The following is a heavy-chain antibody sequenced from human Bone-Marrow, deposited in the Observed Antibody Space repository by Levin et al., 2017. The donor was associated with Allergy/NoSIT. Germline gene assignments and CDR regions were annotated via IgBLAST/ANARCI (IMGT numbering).Heavy chain of an antibody. CDR2: VSGSGRTI. CDR1: GFTFTDYY. Sequence: GGSLRLSCAASGFTFTDYYMTWIRQAPGKGLEWVSYVSGSGRTIYYADSVKGRFTVSRDNAKTSLHLQMNRLGADDTAVYYCARTTPAQIYGMDVWGQGTTVTVSS. V-gene: IGHV3-11*01. J-gene: IGHJ6*02. CDR3: ARTTPAQIYGMDV. D-gene: IGHD1-1*01.